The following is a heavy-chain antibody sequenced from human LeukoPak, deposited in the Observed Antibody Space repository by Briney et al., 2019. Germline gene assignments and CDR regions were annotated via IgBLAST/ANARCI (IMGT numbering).Heavy chain of an antibody. D-gene: IGHD6-13*01. V-gene: IGHV4-34*01. J-gene: IGHJ4*02. Sequence: SETLSLTCAVYGGSFSGYYWSWIRQPPGKGLEWIGEINHSGSTNYNPSLKSRVTISVDTSKNQFSLKLSSVTAEDTAVYYCARSYSSSWPYFDYGGQGTLATVAS. CDR3: ARSYSSSWPYFDY. CDR2: INHSGST. CDR1: GGSFSGYY.